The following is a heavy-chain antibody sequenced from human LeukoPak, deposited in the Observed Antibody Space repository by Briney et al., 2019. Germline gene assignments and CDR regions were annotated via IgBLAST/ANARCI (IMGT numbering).Heavy chain of an antibody. CDR2: INHSGST. V-gene: IGHV4-34*01. D-gene: IGHD2-21*01. Sequence: PSETLSLTCAVYGGSFSGYYWSWIRQPPGKGLEWIGEINHSGSTNYNPSLKSRVTISVDTSKNQFSLKLSSVTAADTAVYYCARHRKLVWSASYYMDVWGKGTTVTISS. J-gene: IGHJ6*03. CDR3: ARHRKLVWSASYYMDV. CDR1: GGSFSGYY.